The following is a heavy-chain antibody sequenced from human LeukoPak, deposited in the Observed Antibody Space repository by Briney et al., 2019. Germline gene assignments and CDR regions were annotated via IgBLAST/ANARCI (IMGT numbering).Heavy chain of an antibody. CDR2: INHSGST. CDR1: GGSFSGYY. Sequence: SETLSLTCAVYGGSFSGYYWSWIRQPPGKGLEWIGEINHSGSTNYNPSLKSRVTISVDTSKNQFSLKVSSVTAADTAVYYCARDPSGRYYYFYIDVWGKGTTVTVSS. V-gene: IGHV4-34*01. J-gene: IGHJ6*03. CDR3: ARDPSGRYYYFYIDV. D-gene: IGHD1-14*01.